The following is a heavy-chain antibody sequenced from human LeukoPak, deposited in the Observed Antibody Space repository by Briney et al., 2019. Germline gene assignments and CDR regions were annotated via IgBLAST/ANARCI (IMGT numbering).Heavy chain of an antibody. Sequence: ASVKVSCKASRGTFSSYGISWVRQAPGQGLEWMGRIIPMVNIANYAQKFQGRVTMTRDTSTSTVYMELSSLRSEDTAVYYCAKDALSGSYLDYWGQGTLVTVSS. CDR2: IIPMVNIA. D-gene: IGHD1-26*01. CDR3: AKDALSGSYLDY. V-gene: IGHV1-69*04. CDR1: RGTFSSYG. J-gene: IGHJ4*02.